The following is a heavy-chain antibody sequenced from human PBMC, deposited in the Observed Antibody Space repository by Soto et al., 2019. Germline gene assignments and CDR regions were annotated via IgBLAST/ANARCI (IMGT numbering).Heavy chain of an antibody. V-gene: IGHV3-30-3*01. CDR1: GFTFNTYA. Sequence: GGSLRISCVASGFTFNTYAVHWVRQAPGKGLEWVAVISNDGSNTNYADSVKGRFTISRDNSKNTLYLQMSSLRAEDTAVYYVARDEVDSSWFDYWGQGTLVTVSS. CDR2: ISNDGSNT. D-gene: IGHD6-13*01. CDR3: ARDEVDSSWFDY. J-gene: IGHJ4*02.